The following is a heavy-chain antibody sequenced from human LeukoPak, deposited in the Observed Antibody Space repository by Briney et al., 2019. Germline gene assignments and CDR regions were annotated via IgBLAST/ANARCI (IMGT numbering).Heavy chain of an antibody. Sequence: PSQTLSLTCTVPGGSISSGSYHWSWIRQPAGKGLEWIGRIYTSGSTNYNPSLKSRVTISVDTSKNQFSLKLSSVTAADTAVYYCARGYTAMVTSYYYYYYGMDVWGQGTTVTVSS. J-gene: IGHJ6*02. CDR1: GGSISSGSYH. V-gene: IGHV4-61*02. D-gene: IGHD5-18*01. CDR2: IYTSGST. CDR3: ARGYTAMVTSYYYYYYGMDV.